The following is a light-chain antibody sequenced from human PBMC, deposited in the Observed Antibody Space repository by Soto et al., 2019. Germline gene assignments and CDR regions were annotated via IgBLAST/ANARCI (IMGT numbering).Light chain of an antibody. J-gene: IGKJ1*01. CDR3: QQYINWPRT. V-gene: IGKV3-15*01. CDR2: AAS. Sequence: EIVMTQSPATLSVSPGERATLSCRASQSVNSNLAWFQQKPGQAPRLLIYAASTRATGIPARFSGSGSGTEFTLTISSLQSEDFAVYYCQQYINWPRTFGQGTKVEIK. CDR1: QSVNSN.